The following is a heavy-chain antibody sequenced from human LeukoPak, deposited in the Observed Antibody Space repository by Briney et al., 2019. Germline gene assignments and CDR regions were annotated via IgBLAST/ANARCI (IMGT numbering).Heavy chain of an antibody. D-gene: IGHD1-26*01. CDR3: ARIEWERLGRAFDI. CDR2: IYSAGAT. Sequence: GGSLRLSCAASGFTVSDNYMTWVRQAPGKGLEWVSSIYSAGATHYAEPVKGRFTISRDNSKNTLYLQMNSLRAEDMAVYYCARIEWERLGRAFDIWGQGTMVTVSP. V-gene: IGHV3-53*01. J-gene: IGHJ3*02. CDR1: GFTVSDNY.